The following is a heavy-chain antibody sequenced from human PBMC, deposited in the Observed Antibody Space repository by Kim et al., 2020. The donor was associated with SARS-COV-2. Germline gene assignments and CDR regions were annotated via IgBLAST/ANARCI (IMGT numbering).Heavy chain of an antibody. Sequence: SPAFQGQVTLSADKAVSTAYLQWSSLKASDTAMYYCARPKYSSSHLLDYWGQGTLVTVSS. V-gene: IGHV5-51*01. D-gene: IGHD6-6*01. J-gene: IGHJ4*02. CDR3: ARPKYSSSHLLDY.